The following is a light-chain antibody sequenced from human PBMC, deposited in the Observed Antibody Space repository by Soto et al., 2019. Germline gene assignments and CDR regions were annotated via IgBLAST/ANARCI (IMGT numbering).Light chain of an antibody. CDR1: QSVSSNY. J-gene: IGKJ1*01. CDR2: GAS. CDR3: QKFDRSLPSWT. Sequence: ETVLTQSPGTLSLSPGERATLSCRASQSVSSNYLAWYQHIPGQAPRLLIYGASTRATGIPDRFSGSGSGTDFPLTISRLEPEDFAVYYCQKFDRSLPSWTFGQGTKVE. V-gene: IGKV3-20*01.